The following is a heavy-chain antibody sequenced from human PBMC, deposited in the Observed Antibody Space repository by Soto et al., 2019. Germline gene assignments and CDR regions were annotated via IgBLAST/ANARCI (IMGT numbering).Heavy chain of an antibody. CDR2: ISAYNGNT. Sequence: ASVKVSCKASGYTFTSYGISWVRQAHGQGLEWMGCISAYNGNTNYAQKLQGRVTMTTDTSTSTAYMEQRSLRSDDTAVYYCSRGGGGIVVVPAAIDYWGQGTLVTVSS. CDR3: SRGGGGIVVVPAAIDY. D-gene: IGHD2-2*01. J-gene: IGHJ4*02. V-gene: IGHV1-18*01. CDR1: GYTFTSYG.